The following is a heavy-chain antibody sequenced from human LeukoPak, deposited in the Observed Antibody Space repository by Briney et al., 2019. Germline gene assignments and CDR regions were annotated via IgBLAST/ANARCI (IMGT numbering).Heavy chain of an antibody. CDR2: ISGSGGST. J-gene: IGHJ4*02. CDR3: AKDPGGYSYGPQLDY. V-gene: IGHV3-23*01. D-gene: IGHD5-18*01. CDR1: GFTFSSYA. Sequence: GGSLRLSCAASGFTFSSYAMSWVRQAPGKGLEWVSAISGSGGSTYYADSVKGRFTIPRDNSKNTLYLQMNSLRAEDTAVYYCAKDPGGYSYGPQLDYWGQGTLATVSS.